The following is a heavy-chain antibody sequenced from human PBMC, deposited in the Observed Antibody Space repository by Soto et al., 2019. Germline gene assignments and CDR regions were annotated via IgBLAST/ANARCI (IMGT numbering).Heavy chain of an antibody. D-gene: IGHD3-3*01. Sequence: GGSLRLSCAASGFTFSSYWMHRVRQAPGKGLVWVSRINSDGSSTSYADSVKGRFTISRDNAKNTLYLQMNSLRAEDTAVYYCARGGSDKYDFWSGFYYYGMDVWGQGTTVTVSS. J-gene: IGHJ6*02. CDR2: INSDGSST. CDR3: ARGGSDKYDFWSGFYYYGMDV. CDR1: GFTFSSYW. V-gene: IGHV3-74*01.